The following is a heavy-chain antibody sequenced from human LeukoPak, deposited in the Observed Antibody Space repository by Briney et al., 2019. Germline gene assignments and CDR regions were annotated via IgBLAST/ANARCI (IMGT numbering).Heavy chain of an antibody. CDR3: ARDRVDIVASPFDY. CDR2: ISSSGSTI. J-gene: IGHJ4*02. CDR1: GFTFSDYY. V-gene: IGHV3-11*04. D-gene: IGHD5-12*01. Sequence: GGSLRLSCAASGFTFSDYYMSWIRQAPGKGLEWGSYISSSGSTIYYADSVKGRFTISRDNAKNSLYLQMNSLRAEDTAVYYYARDRVDIVASPFDYWGQGTLVTVSS.